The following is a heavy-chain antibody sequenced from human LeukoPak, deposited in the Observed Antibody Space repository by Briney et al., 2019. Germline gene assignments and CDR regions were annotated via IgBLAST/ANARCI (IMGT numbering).Heavy chain of an antibody. CDR3: ARTRSGYDFL. CDR1: GYTFTDYY. D-gene: IGHD5-12*01. Sequence: ASVKVSCKASGYTFTDYYMNWVRQAPGQGLEWMGWINPNSGDTNSTQNLQGRITMYRDTSISTAYMELSRLRSDDTAVYYCARTRSGYDFLWGQGTLVTVSS. CDR2: INPNSGDT. V-gene: IGHV1-2*02. J-gene: IGHJ4*02.